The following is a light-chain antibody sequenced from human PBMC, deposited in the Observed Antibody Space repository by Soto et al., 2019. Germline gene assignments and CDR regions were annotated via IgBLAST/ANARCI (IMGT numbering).Light chain of an antibody. V-gene: IGKV3-20*01. Sequence: EIVLTQSPGTLSLSPGERATLSCRASQSVSSTYLAWYQQKPGQAPRLLLYGASSRATGIPDRFSGSGSGTDFTLTISRLEPEDVAVYFCQQYYTTPLTFGGGTKVEIK. CDR1: QSVSSTY. CDR3: QQYYTTPLT. CDR2: GAS. J-gene: IGKJ4*01.